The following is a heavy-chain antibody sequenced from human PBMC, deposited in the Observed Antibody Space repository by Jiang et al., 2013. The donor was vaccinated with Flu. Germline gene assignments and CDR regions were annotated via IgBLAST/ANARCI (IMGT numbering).Heavy chain of an antibody. J-gene: IGHJ3*02. D-gene: IGHD3-10*01. CDR2: ISWNSGSI. V-gene: IGHV3-9*01. Sequence: RLSCAASGFTFDDYAMHWVRQAPGKGLEWVSGISWNSGSIGYADSVKGRFTISRDNAKNSLYLQMNSLRAEDTALYYCAKASAVLLWFGELGRDAFDIWGQGTMVTVSS. CDR1: GFTFDDYA. CDR3: AKASAVLLWFGELGRDAFDI.